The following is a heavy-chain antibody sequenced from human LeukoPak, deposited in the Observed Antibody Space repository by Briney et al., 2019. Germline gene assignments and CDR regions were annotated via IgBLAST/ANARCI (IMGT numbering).Heavy chain of an antibody. CDR3: ARDRGAVTPLSYMDV. D-gene: IGHD6-19*01. Sequence: PSETLSLTCAVSGYFISSGYYWGWLRQPPGKALECIGSLYRSGSTYYNPSLKSRVTISVDTTKNQLSLKLSSVTAADTAVYYCARDRGAVTPLSYMDVWGKGTTVSVPS. V-gene: IGHV4-38-2*02. J-gene: IGHJ6*03. CDR1: GYFISSGYY. CDR2: LYRSGST.